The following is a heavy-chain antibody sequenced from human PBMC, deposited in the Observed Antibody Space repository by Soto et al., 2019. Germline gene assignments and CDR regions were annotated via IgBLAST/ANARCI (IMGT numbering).Heavy chain of an antibody. D-gene: IGHD3-3*01. V-gene: IGHV3-49*03. J-gene: IGHJ4*02. Sequence: GGSLRLSCTASGFTFGDYAMSWFRQAPGKGLEWVGFIRSKAYGGTTEYAASVKGRFTISRDDSKSIAYLQMNSLKTEDTAVYYCTRGAGVRFLEWLSASVDYWGQGTLVTVSS. CDR2: IRSKAYGGTT. CDR1: GFTFGDYA. CDR3: TRGAGVRFLEWLSASVDY.